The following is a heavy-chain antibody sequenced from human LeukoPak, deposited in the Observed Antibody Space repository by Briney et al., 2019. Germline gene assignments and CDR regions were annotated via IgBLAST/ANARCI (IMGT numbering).Heavy chain of an antibody. CDR3: ARDRTVVTATFALIAFDI. Sequence: GGSVKVSCXASGYTFTSYGISWVRQATGQGLEWMGWISAYNGNTNYAQKLQGRVTMTTDTSTSTAYMELRSLRSDDTAVYYCARDRTVVTATFALIAFDIWGQGTMVTVSS. D-gene: IGHD2-21*02. CDR1: GYTFTSYG. CDR2: ISAYNGNT. J-gene: IGHJ3*02. V-gene: IGHV1-18*01.